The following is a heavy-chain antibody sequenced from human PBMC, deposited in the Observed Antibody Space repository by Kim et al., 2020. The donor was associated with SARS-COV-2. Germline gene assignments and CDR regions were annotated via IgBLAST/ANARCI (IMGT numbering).Heavy chain of an antibody. V-gene: IGHV3-33*01. CDR3: AREALGSGWSNYYFAY. J-gene: IGHJ4*02. D-gene: IGHD6-19*01. Sequence: GGSLRLSCAASGFTFSSFGMHWVRQAPGKGLEWVAVIWYDGSNKYYADSVTGRFTISRDTSKNTLYLQMNSLRAEDTAVYYCAREALGSGWSNYYFAYWGQGTLVTVSS. CDR2: IWYDGSNK. CDR1: GFTFSSFG.